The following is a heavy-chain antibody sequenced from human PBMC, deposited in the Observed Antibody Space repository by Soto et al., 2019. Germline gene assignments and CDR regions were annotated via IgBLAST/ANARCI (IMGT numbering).Heavy chain of an antibody. J-gene: IGHJ4*02. CDR3: AKVILAAAGYIDY. Sequence: SLRLSCSASGFTFSSYAMSWVRQYPGRGLGWVSAISGSGGSTYYADSVKGRFTISRDNSKNTLYLQMNSLRAEDTAVYYCAKVILAAAGYIDYWGQGTLVTVSS. V-gene: IGHV3-23*01. CDR1: GFTFSSYA. CDR2: ISGSGGST. D-gene: IGHD6-13*01.